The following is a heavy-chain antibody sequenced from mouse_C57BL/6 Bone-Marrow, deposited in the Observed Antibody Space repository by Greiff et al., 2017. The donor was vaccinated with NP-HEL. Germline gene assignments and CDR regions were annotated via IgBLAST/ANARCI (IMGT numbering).Heavy chain of an antibody. CDR1: GFTFSDYY. CDR2: LSNGGGST. V-gene: IGHV5-12*01. CDR3: ARHYYGSSHYAMDY. J-gene: IGHJ4*01. D-gene: IGHD1-1*01. Sequence: EVQLVESGGGLVQPGGSLKLSCAASGFTFSDYYMYWVRQTPEKRLEWVAYLSNGGGSTYYPDTVKGRFTISRDNAKNTLYLQMSRLKSEDTAMYYCARHYYGSSHYAMDYWGQGTSVTVSS.